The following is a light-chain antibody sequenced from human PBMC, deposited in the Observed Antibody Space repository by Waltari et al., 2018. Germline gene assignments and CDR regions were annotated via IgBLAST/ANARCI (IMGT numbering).Light chain of an antibody. J-gene: IGLJ2*01. CDR3: QAWDSSTVV. CDR2: QDS. V-gene: IGLV3-1*01. Sequence: SYELTQPPSVSVSPGQTASITCSGDNLGDKYACWYQKKPGQSPVLVIYQDSKRPSGIPERFSGSNSGNTATLTISGTQAMDEADYYCQAWDSSTVVFGGGTKLTVL. CDR1: NLGDKY.